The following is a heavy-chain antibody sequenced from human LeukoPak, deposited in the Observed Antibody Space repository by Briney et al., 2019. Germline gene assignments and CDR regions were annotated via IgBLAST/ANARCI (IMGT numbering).Heavy chain of an antibody. Sequence: GSLRLSCAASGFTVSNNYMSWVRQAPGKGLEWVSVIYSGGSTYYADSVKGRFTISRDNSKNTLYLQMNSLRAEDTAVYYCAKGGYDSSGYYYTSLGPWGQGTLVTVSS. D-gene: IGHD3-22*01. CDR3: AKGGYDSSGYYYTSLGP. CDR1: GFTVSNNY. V-gene: IGHV3-53*05. CDR2: IYSGGST. J-gene: IGHJ5*02.